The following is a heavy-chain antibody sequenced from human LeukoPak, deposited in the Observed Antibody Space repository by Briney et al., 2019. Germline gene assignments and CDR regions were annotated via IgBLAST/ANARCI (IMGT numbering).Heavy chain of an antibody. Sequence: PSETLSLTCAVCGGSFSGYYWSWIRQPPGKGLEWIGEISHSGSTNYNPSLKSRVTISVDTSKNQFSLKLSSVTAADTAVYYCARGRRYCSSTSCYGYWFDYWGQGTLVTVSS. CDR2: ISHSGST. CDR1: GGSFSGYY. V-gene: IGHV4-34*01. CDR3: ARGRRYCSSTSCYGYWFDY. J-gene: IGHJ4*02. D-gene: IGHD2-2*01.